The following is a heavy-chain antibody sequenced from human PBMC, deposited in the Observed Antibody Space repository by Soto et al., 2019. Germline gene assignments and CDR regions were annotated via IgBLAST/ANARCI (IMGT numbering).Heavy chain of an antibody. J-gene: IGHJ4*02. CDR2: ISAYNGNT. D-gene: IGHD1-7*01. CDR1: GYTFTSYG. CDR3: ASVGTGPTVSHRRPFDY. Sequence: ASVKVSCKASGYTFTSYGISWVRQAPGQGLEWMGWISAYNGNTNYAQKLQGRVTMTTDTYTSTAYMELRSLRSDDTAVYYCASVGTGPTVSHRRPFDYSGQRTLVAVSS. V-gene: IGHV1-18*04.